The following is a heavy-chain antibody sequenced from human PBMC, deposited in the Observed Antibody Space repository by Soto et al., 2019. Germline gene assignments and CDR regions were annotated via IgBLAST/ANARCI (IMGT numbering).Heavy chain of an antibody. V-gene: IGHV3-23*01. J-gene: IGHJ5*02. Sequence: EVQLLESGGGLVQPGGSLRLSCAASGFTFSSYAMSWVRQAPGKGLEWVSAISGSGGSTYYADSVKGRFTISRDNSKNTLYLQMNSLRAEDTAVYYCAKPYYYDSSGYYLESYSGNWFDPWGQGTLVTVSS. D-gene: IGHD3-22*01. CDR2: ISGSGGST. CDR3: AKPYYYDSSGYYLESYSGNWFDP. CDR1: GFTFSSYA.